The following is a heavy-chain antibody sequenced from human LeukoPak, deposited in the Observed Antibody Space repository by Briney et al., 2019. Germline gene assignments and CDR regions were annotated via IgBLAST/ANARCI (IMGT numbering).Heavy chain of an antibody. V-gene: IGHV4-34*01. D-gene: IGHD3-10*01. J-gene: IGHJ2*01. CDR1: GGSFSSYY. Sequence: SETLSLTCAVYGGSFSSYYWSWIRQPPGKGLEWIGEINHSGSTNYNPSLKSRVTISVDTSKNQFSLKLSSVTAADTAVYYRARVRGGTMVRGLRWYFDLWGRGTLVTVSS. CDR3: ARVRGGTMVRGLRWYFDL. CDR2: INHSGST.